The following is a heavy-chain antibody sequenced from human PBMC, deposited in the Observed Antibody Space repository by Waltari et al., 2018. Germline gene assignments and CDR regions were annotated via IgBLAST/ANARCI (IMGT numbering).Heavy chain of an antibody. CDR1: GYTFTGHY. Sequence: QVQLVQSGAEVKKPGASVTVSCKASGYTFTGHYMHWVRQAPGQGLEWMGRINPNSGGTNYAQKFQGRVTMTRDTSISTAYMELSRLRSDDTAVYYCARDHGPYYYYYGMDVWGQGTTVTVSS. CDR3: ARDHGPYYYYYGMDV. J-gene: IGHJ6*02. CDR2: INPNSGGT. V-gene: IGHV1-2*06.